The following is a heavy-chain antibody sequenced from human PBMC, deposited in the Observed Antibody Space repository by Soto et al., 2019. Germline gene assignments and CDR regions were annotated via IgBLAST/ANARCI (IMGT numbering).Heavy chain of an antibody. Sequence: PSETLSLTCAVYGGSFSGYYWSWIRQPPGKGLEWIGEINHSGSTNYNPSLKSRVTISVETSKNQFSLKLSSVTAADTAVYYCARTIVVVPAATSNWFDPWGQGTLVTVS. CDR2: INHSGST. CDR3: ARTIVVVPAATSNWFDP. V-gene: IGHV4-34*01. D-gene: IGHD2-2*01. J-gene: IGHJ5*02. CDR1: GGSFSGYY.